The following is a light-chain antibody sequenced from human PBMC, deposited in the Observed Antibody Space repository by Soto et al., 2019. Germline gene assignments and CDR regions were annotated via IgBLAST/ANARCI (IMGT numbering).Light chain of an antibody. J-gene: IGLJ3*02. V-gene: IGLV2-14*01. CDR1: SGDIGGYDY. CDR2: EVS. CDR3: TSYTANSTWV. Sequence: QSALNQPASVSGSPGQSITFSCTGTSGDIGGYDYVSWYQQHPGKAPKLMIFEVSNRPSGVSNRFSASKSGNAASLTISGLQAEDEADYYCTSYTANSTWVFGGGTKLTVL.